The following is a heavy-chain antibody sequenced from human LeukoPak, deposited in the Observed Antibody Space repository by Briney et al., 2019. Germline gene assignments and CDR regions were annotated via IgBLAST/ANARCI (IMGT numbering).Heavy chain of an antibody. J-gene: IGHJ4*02. CDR2: ISGSGGST. D-gene: IGHD2-2*01. Sequence: GGSLRLSCAASGFTFSSYAMSWVRQAPGKGLEWVSAISGSGGSTYYADSVKGRFTISRDNSKNTLYLQMNSLRAEDTALFYCAKDLGGQRPYHFDFWGQGTLVTVSS. CDR1: GFTFSSYA. V-gene: IGHV3-23*01. CDR3: AKDLGGQRPYHFDF.